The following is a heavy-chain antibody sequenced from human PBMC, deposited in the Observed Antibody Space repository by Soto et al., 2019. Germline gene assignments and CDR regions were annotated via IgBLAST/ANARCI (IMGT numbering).Heavy chain of an antibody. J-gene: IGHJ4*02. Sequence: SETLSLTCTVSGGSMSSYFWSWIRQPPGKGLEWIAYLHHSGSTNYNPSLKSRVTVAIDTPNKQFSLKLSSVTAADTAVYYCAKYGGYYFDYWGQGTLVTVSS. CDR3: AKYGGYYFDY. CDR1: GGSMSSYF. V-gene: IGHV4-59*01. CDR2: LHHSGST. D-gene: IGHD3-3*01.